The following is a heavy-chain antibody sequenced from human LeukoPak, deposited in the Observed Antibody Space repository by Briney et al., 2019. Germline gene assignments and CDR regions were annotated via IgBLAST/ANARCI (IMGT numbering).Heavy chain of an antibody. V-gene: IGHV5-10-1*01. CDR3: AKQDSNHDAFDI. D-gene: IGHD3-22*01. CDR1: GYSFTSYW. J-gene: IGHJ3*02. CDR2: IDPSDSYT. Sequence: GESLRISCRGSGYSFTSYWISWVRQMPGKGLEWMGRIDPSDSYTNYSPSFQGHVTISADKSISTAYLQWSSLKASDTAMYYCAKQDSNHDAFDIWGQGTMVTVSS.